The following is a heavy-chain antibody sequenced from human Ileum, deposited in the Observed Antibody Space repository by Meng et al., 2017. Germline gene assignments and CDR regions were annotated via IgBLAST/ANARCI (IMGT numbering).Heavy chain of an antibody. CDR2: INHSGST. V-gene: IGHV4-34*01. Sequence: QVPLQESWRGMVKPSTTCALPCASDCGSFSGYCWSWIRQPQGKGLEWIGEINHSGSTNYNPTLKSRVTISVATYKNKFSLKLSSVTSAETAVYYCARGRYSSGWLGEYFQHWGQGTLVTVSS. D-gene: IGHD6-19*01. CDR1: CGSFSGYC. CDR3: ARGRYSSGWLGEYFQH. J-gene: IGHJ1*01.